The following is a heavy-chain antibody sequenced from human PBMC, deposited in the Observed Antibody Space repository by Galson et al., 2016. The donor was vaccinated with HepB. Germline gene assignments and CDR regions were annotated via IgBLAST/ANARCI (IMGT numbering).Heavy chain of an antibody. D-gene: IGHD3-10*01. CDR1: GFTFSIYA. J-gene: IGHJ6*02. Sequence: SLRLSCAVSGFTFSIYAMHWVRQAPGKGLEWVAVISYDGSSKSYADSVKGRFTIYRDNAKNTLYLQMNKLRAEDTAVCYCARGVLGPGPGGVDGWGQGTTVTVSS. V-gene: IGHV3-30*04. CDR3: ARGVLGPGPGGVDG. CDR2: ISYDGSSK.